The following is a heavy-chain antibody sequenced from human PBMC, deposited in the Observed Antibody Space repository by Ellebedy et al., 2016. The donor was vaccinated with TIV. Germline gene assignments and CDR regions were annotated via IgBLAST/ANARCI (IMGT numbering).Heavy chain of an antibody. CDR2: INPSGGST. CDR1: GYTFTSYY. V-gene: IGHV1-46*01. J-gene: IGHJ4*02. Sequence: AASVKVSCKASGYTFTSYYMHWVRQAPGLGLEWMGIINPSGGSTSYAQKFQGRINVTRDTSTSTLYMETRRLRSEDTAVYYCARSTVRGKYYFDYWGQGTLVTVSS. D-gene: IGHD3-10*01. CDR3: ARSTVRGKYYFDY.